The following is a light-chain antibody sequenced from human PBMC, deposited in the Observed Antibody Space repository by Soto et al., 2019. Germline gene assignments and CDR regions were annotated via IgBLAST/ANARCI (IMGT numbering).Light chain of an antibody. CDR3: KSYAGSNTYV. J-gene: IGLJ1*01. V-gene: IGLV2-14*03. CDR1: YSDIGGYKH. CDR2: DAS. Sequence: QSALTQPASVSASPGQSITISCIGTYSDIGGYKHVSWYQQHPGKAPKLIIYDASSRPSGISNRFSASKSANTASLTISGLQADDEADYFCKSYAGSNTYVFGSGTKLTVL.